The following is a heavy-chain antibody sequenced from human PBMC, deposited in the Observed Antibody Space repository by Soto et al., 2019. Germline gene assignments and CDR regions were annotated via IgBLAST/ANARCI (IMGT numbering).Heavy chain of an antibody. Sequence: QINLKESGPTVVKPTQTLTLTCSFSGFSLTTAGAGVGWVRQSPGEALEWLALIYWADDERYSPSLKTRLTITKDTAKNPLVLKMTNLAPVDTATYYWPQAGNIITVDAKMGDFDCWGEGTMLNASA. J-gene: IGHJ4*02. D-gene: IGHD3-10*01. V-gene: IGHV2-5*02. CDR3: PQAGNIITVDAKMGDFDC. CDR2: IYWADDE. CDR1: GFSLTTAGAG.